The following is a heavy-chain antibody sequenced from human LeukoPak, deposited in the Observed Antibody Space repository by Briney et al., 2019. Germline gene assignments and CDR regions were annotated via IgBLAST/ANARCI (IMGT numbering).Heavy chain of an antibody. Sequence: GGSLRLSCAASRFTFRSYEMNWVRQAPGKGLEGVSYISSSGSTIYYADSVKGRFTISRDNAKNSLYLQMNSLRAEDTAVYYCARASYSSSWYADYWGQGTLVTVSS. CDR2: ISSSGSTI. V-gene: IGHV3-48*03. CDR3: ARASYSSSWYADY. J-gene: IGHJ4*02. D-gene: IGHD6-13*01. CDR1: RFTFRSYE.